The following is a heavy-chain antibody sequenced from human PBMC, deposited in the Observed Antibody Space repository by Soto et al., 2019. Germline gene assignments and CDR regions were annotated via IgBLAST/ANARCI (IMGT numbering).Heavy chain of an antibody. CDR1: GLTLSTNA. CDR3: ARATGSWNYDY. V-gene: IGHV3-30-3*01. J-gene: IGHJ4*02. D-gene: IGHD1-7*01. CDR2: ISYDGGNK. Sequence: PWGSLRLSCTASGLTLSTNAMNWVRQAPGKGLEWVAVISYDGGNKYYADSVKGRFTISRDNSKNTLYLQMNSLRTEDTALYYCARATGSWNYDYWGQGTQVTVSS.